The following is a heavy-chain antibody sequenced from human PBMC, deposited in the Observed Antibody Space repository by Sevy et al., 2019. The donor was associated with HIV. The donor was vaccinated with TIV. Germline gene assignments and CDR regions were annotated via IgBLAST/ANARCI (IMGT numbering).Heavy chain of an antibody. D-gene: IGHD4-17*01. CDR2: IRSKAYGGTT. CDR3: TRADYGDYGTYYYGMDV. V-gene: IGHV3-49*03. J-gene: IGHJ6*02. CDR1: GFTFGGYA. Sequence: GGSLRLSCTASGFTFGGYAMSWFRQAPGKGLEWVGFIRSKAYGGTTEYAASVKGRFTISRDDSKSIAYLQMNSLKTEDTAVYYCTRADYGDYGTYYYGMDVWGQGTTVTVSS.